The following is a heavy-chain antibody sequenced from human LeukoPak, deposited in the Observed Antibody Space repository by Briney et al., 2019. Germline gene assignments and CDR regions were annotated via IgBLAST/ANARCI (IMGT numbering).Heavy chain of an antibody. V-gene: IGHV1-2*02. CDR2: INPNSGGT. CDR3: ARGATSGNDY. CDR1: GYTFTDYS. J-gene: IGHJ4*02. Sequence: GASVTVSCKASGYTFTDYSIHWVRQAPGQGLEWMGWINPNSGGTHYAQKFQGRVTMARDTSISAAYMVLSRLRSDDTAIYYCARGATSGNDYWGQGTLVTVSS. D-gene: IGHD3-10*01.